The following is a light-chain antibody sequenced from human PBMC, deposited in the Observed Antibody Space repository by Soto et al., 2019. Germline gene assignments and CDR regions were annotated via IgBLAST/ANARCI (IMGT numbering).Light chain of an antibody. CDR2: EVS. CDR1: SSDVGGYKY. J-gene: IGLJ7*01. V-gene: IGLV2-14*01. CDR3: SSYTTSGTV. Sequence: QSALTQPASVSGSPGQSITISCTGTSSDVGGYKYVSWYQQHPGKVPKLMLYEVSNRPSGVSNRFSGSKSGNTASLTISGLQPEDEADYYCSSYTTSGTVFGGGTKLTVL.